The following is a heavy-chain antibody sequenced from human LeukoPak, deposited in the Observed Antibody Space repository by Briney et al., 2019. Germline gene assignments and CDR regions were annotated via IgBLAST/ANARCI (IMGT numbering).Heavy chain of an antibody. CDR1: GFTFSDYY. CDR2: ISSSSSYT. V-gene: IGHV3-11*03. D-gene: IGHD3-10*01. Sequence: GGSLRLSCAASGFTFSDYYMSWIRQAPGKGLEWVSYISSSSSYTNYADSVKGRFTISRDNAKNSLYLQMNSLRAEDTAVYYWARFAGSGSYVDYWGQGTLVTVSS. J-gene: IGHJ4*02. CDR3: ARFAGSGSYVDY.